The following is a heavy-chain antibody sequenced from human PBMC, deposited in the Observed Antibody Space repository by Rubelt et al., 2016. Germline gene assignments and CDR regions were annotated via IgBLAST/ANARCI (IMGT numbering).Heavy chain of an antibody. Sequence: QVQLVQSGAEVKKPGASVKVSCKASGYTFTSYGIRWVRQAPGQGLEWMGWISAYNGNTNYAQKLQGRVTMTTDTSTGTAYMELRSLRSDDTALYYCARRDGYNWDDAFDIWGQGTMVTVSS. CDR2: ISAYNGNT. V-gene: IGHV1-18*01. CDR1: GYTFTSYG. D-gene: IGHD5-24*01. CDR3: ARRDGYNWDDAFDI. J-gene: IGHJ3*02.